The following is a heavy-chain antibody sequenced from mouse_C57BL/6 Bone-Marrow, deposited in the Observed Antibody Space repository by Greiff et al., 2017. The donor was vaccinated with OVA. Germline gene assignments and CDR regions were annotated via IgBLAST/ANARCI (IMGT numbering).Heavy chain of an antibody. CDR2: IYPGGGYT. CDR3: AGTYDGYFGFAY. Sequence: VKLQESGAELVRPGTSVKMSCKASGYTFTNYWIGWAKQRPGHGLEWIGDIYPGGGYTNYNEKFKGKATLTADKSSSTAYMQFSSLTSEDSAIYYCAGTYDGYFGFAYWGQGTLVTVSA. CDR1: GYTFTNYW. J-gene: IGHJ3*01. D-gene: IGHD2-3*01. V-gene: IGHV1-63*01.